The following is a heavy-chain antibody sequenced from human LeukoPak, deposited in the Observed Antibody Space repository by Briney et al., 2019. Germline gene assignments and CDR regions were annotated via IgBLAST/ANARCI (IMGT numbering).Heavy chain of an antibody. D-gene: IGHD3-10*01. J-gene: IGHJ4*02. CDR2: IYYSGST. CDR3: ARHSYPSRWFGATDFDY. V-gene: IGHV4-39*01. Sequence: SETLSLTRTVSGGSISSSSYYWGWIRQPPGKGLEWIGSIYYSGSTYYNPSLKSRVTISVDTSKNQFSLKLSSVTAADTAVYYCARHSYPSRWFGATDFDYWGQGTLVTVSS. CDR1: GGSISSSSYY.